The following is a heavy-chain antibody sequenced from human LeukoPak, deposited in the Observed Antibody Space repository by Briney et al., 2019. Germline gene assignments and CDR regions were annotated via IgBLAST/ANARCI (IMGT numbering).Heavy chain of an antibody. D-gene: IGHD2-2*01. CDR2: INPNSGGT. J-gene: IGHJ6*03. CDR1: GYTFTSYG. V-gene: IGHV1-2*02. Sequence: ASVKVSCKASGYTFTSYGVSWVRQAPGQGLEWMGWINPNSGGTNYAQKFQGRVTMTRDTSISTAYMELSRLRSDDTAVYYCARAKLDIVVVPAAMRYYYYYYMDVWGKGTTVTVSS. CDR3: ARAKLDIVVVPAAMRYYYYYYMDV.